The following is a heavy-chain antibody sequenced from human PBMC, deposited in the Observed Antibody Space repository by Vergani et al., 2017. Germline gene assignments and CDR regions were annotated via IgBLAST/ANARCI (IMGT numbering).Heavy chain of an antibody. CDR2: ISASGTPT. Sequence: EVQLLESGGDFVQPGGSLRLSCTASGFIFSTYAMSWVRRAPGKGLEWVSGISASGTPTYYPDSVKGRVTISRDNSKNTLYLQMNSLRVEDTAVYYCARAYGRYDWFDYWGQRTLVTVSS. D-gene: IGHD1-20*01. J-gene: IGHJ4*01. CDR1: GFIFSTYA. V-gene: IGHV3-23*01. CDR3: ARAYGRYDWFDY.